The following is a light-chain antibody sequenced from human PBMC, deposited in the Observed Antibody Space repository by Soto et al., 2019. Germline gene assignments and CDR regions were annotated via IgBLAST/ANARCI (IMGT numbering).Light chain of an antibody. J-gene: IGKJ1*01. V-gene: IGKV1-39*01. CDR3: QQTYNTPRT. CDR1: QSISTF. Sequence: DIQMTQSPSSLSASVGARVTITCRASQSISTFLNWYQQVPGKAPKLLIHDASRLQSGVPSRFSGSGSRTDFTLTIGSLQPEDFATYYCQQTYNTPRTFGQGTKVEI. CDR2: DAS.